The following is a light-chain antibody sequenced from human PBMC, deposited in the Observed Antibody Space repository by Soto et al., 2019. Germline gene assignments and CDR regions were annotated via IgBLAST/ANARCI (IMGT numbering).Light chain of an antibody. CDR3: SSYAGSNNLV. CDR2: EVS. J-gene: IGLJ1*01. CDR1: SSDVGGYNY. Sequence: QSALTQPPSASGSPGRSVTISCTGASSDVGGYNYVSWYQQHPGKAPKLMIYEVSKRPSGVPDRFSGSKSGNTASLTVSGLQAEDEADYCCSSYAGSNNLVFGTGTKVTVL. V-gene: IGLV2-8*01.